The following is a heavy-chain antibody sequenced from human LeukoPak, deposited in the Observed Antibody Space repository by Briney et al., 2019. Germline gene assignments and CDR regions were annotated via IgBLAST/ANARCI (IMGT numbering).Heavy chain of an antibody. CDR3: ARETLTPRNWFDP. V-gene: IGHV4-59*02. J-gene: IGHJ5*02. CDR1: GGSVGDYY. Sequence: SETLSLTCTVSGGSVGDYYWSWIRQPPGKGLEWIGYVYDSGSGNHNPSLNSRVTMSIDTSKNQVSLKLNSVTAADTAVYYCARETLTPRNWFDPWGQGTLVTVSS. D-gene: IGHD4-23*01. CDR2: VYDSGSG.